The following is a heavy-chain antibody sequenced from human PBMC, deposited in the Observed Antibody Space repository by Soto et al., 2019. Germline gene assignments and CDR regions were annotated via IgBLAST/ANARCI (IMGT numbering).Heavy chain of an antibody. Sequence: SETLSLTCSFSGDSVTGHYLTWIRQSPEKGLEWIGYMHYTGFSHYNPSLKSRVTISVDTSKNQFSLKLSSVTAADTAVYYCARDVSNRLTWYYYYMDVWGKGTTVTVSS. J-gene: IGHJ6*03. V-gene: IGHV4-59*02. CDR2: MHYTGFS. D-gene: IGHD4-4*01. CDR1: GDSVTGHY. CDR3: ARDVSNRLTWYYYYMDV.